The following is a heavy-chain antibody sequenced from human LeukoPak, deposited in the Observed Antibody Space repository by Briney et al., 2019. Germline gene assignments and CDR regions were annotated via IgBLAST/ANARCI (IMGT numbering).Heavy chain of an antibody. D-gene: IGHD6-13*01. V-gene: IGHV3-11*04. CDR1: GFTFSDYY. Sequence: GGSLRLSCAASGFTFSDYYMNWIRQAPGKGLEWVSYISSSGSTIYYADSVKGRFTISRDNAKNSLYLQMSSLRAEDTAVYYCAGSSWWYYYYYMDVWGKGTTVTVSS. CDR3: AGSSWWYYYYYMDV. J-gene: IGHJ6*03. CDR2: ISSSGSTI.